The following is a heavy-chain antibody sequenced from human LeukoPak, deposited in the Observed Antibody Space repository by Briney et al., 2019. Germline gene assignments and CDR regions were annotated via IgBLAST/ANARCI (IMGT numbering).Heavy chain of an antibody. Sequence: PSETLSLTCTVSGGSISSYYWSWIRQPPGKGLEWIGYIYYSGSTNYNPSLKSRVTISVDTSKNQFSLKLSSVTAADTAVYYCARFSGSDYVEFAFDIWGQGTMVTVSS. J-gene: IGHJ3*02. CDR1: GGSISSYY. D-gene: IGHD1-26*01. CDR3: ARFSGSDYVEFAFDI. V-gene: IGHV4-59*01. CDR2: IYYSGST.